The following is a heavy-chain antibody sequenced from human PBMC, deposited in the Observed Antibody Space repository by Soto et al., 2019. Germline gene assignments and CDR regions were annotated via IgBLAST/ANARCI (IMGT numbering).Heavy chain of an antibody. CDR2: ITPSSGST. CDR1: GYTFTTYY. Sequence: QVQLVQSGAEVKNPGASVKVSCKASGYTFTTYYMHWLRQARGQGLEWMGIITPSSGSTRYEQKFQDRVTMTRDTSTSTVYMELSSLRSEDTAVYYCARAVSTKPAAMDYWGQGNLVTVSS. D-gene: IGHD4-17*01. V-gene: IGHV1-46*01. CDR3: ARAVSTKPAAMDY. J-gene: IGHJ4*02.